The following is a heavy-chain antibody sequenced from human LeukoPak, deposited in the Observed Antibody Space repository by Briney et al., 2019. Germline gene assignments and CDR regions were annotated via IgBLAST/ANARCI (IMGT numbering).Heavy chain of an antibody. CDR1: GYIFTGYY. D-gene: IGHD3-9*01. CDR3: ARVRYRLAETYVDY. Sequence: ASVKVSCKASGYIFTGYYMHWVRQAPGQGLEWMGWINPNSGDTNYAQKFQGRVTMTRDTSISTAYMELSRLRSDDTAVYYCARVRYRLAETYVDYWGQGTLVTVSS. CDR2: INPNSGDT. V-gene: IGHV1-2*02. J-gene: IGHJ4*02.